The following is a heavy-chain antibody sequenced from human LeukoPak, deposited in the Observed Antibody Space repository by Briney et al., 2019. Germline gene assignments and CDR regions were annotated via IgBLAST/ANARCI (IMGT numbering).Heavy chain of an antibody. J-gene: IGHJ5*02. V-gene: IGHV3-9*01. CDR3: AKDPDRYYDYVWGSGDWFDP. CDR1: GFTFDDYA. Sequence: SLRLSCAASGFTFDDYAMHWVRQGPGKGLEWVSGISWNSGSIGYADSVKGRFTISRDNAKNSLYLQMNSLRAEDTALYYCAKDPDRYYDYVWGSGDWFDPWGQGTLVTVSS. CDR2: ISWNSGSI. D-gene: IGHD3-16*01.